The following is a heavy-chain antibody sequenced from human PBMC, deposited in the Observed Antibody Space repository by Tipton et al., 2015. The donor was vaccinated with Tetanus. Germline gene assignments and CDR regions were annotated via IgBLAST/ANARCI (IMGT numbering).Heavy chain of an antibody. CDR2: IYPVDSDT. CDR1: GYIFTNYW. J-gene: IGHJ4*02. V-gene: IGHV5-51*01. D-gene: IGHD2-8*01. Sequence: EVQLVQSGGEVKKPGESLKISCKGSGYIFTNYWIGWVRQKPGKGLEWMGIIYPVDSDTRYSPSFQGQVTISVDKSINTAYLQWSSLKASDTSMFYCARAHCTDGVCNFDFWGQGALVTVAS. CDR3: ARAHCTDGVCNFDF.